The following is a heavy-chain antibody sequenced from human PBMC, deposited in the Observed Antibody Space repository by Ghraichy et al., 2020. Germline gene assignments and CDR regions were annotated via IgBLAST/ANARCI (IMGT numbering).Heavy chain of an antibody. Sequence: SGPTLVKPTQTLTLTCTFSGFSLTTRGVGVGWIRQPPGRALECLALIYWDDDRRYRPSLKSRLTITKDTSKNQVVLTMTNMDPVDTATYYCAHSPNYYDRRSDAFDFWGQGTLVTVSS. CDR1: GFSLTTRGVG. D-gene: IGHD3-22*01. V-gene: IGHV2-5*02. CDR2: IYWDDDR. J-gene: IGHJ3*01. CDR3: AHSPNYYDRRSDAFDF.